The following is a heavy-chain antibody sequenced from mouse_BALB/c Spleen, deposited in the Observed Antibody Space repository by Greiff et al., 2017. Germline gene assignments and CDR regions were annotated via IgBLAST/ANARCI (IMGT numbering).Heavy chain of an antibody. CDR1: GFTFSSFG. D-gene: IGHD2-4*01. Sequence: EVQVVESGGGLVQPGGSRKLSCAASGFTFSSFGMHWVRQAPEKGLEWVAYISSGSSTIYYADTVKGRFTISRDNPKNTLFLQMTSLRSEDTAMYYCARFMITTRGYAMDYWGQGTSVTVSS. CDR3: ARFMITTRGYAMDY. V-gene: IGHV5-17*02. CDR2: ISSGSSTI. J-gene: IGHJ4*01.